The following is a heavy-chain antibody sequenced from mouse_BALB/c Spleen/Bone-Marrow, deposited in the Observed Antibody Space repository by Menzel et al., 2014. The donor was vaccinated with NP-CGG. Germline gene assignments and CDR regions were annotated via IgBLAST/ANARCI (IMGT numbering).Heavy chain of an antibody. CDR3: ARSRLRGYYFDY. Sequence: EVKLVESGGGLVQPGGSRKLSCAASGFTFSSFGMHWVRQAPEKGLEWVAYTSSGSSTIYYADTLKGRFTISRDNPKNTLFLQMTSLRSEDTAMYYCARSRLRGYYFDYWGQGTTLTVSS. D-gene: IGHD3-2*02. J-gene: IGHJ2*01. CDR1: GFTFSSFG. CDR2: TSSGSSTI. V-gene: IGHV5-17*02.